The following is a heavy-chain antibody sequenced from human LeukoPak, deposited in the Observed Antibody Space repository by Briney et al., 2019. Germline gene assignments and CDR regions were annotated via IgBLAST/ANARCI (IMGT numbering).Heavy chain of an antibody. CDR1: GGTFSSYA. CDR2: IIPIFGTA. J-gene: IGHJ4*02. V-gene: IGHV1-69*05. CDR3: ARGGTYGDYEDY. D-gene: IGHD4-17*01. Sequence: ASVRVSCKASGGTFSSYAISWVRQAPGQGLEWMGGIIPIFGTANYAQKFQGRVTMTRNTSISTAYMELSSLRSEDTAVYYCARGGTYGDYEDYWGQGTLVTVSS.